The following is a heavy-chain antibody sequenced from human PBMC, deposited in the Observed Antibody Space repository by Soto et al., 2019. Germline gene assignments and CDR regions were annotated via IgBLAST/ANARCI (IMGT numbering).Heavy chain of an antibody. J-gene: IGHJ4*02. CDR1: GFTFSSYG. Sequence: QVQLVESGGGVVQPGRSLRLSCAASGFTFSSYGMHWVRQAPGKGLEWVAVISYDGSNKYYADSVKGRFTISRDNSKNTLYLQMNSLRAEDTAVYYCAKAVYGVPFDYWGQGTLVTVSS. V-gene: IGHV3-30*18. CDR2: ISYDGSNK. D-gene: IGHD4-17*01. CDR3: AKAVYGVPFDY.